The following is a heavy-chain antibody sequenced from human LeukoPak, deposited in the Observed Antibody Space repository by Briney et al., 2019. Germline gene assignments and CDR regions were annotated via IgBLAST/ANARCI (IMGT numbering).Heavy chain of an antibody. J-gene: IGHJ4*02. Sequence: GESLKISCQGSGYSFTSYWIGWVRQMPGKGLEWMGIIYPGDSDTRYSPSFQGQVTISADKSISTAHLQWSSLKASDTAMYYRARLWGRGYSYGYLGYWGQGTLVTVSS. CDR1: GYSFTSYW. V-gene: IGHV5-51*01. CDR2: IYPGDSDT. CDR3: ARLWGRGYSYGYLGY. D-gene: IGHD5-18*01.